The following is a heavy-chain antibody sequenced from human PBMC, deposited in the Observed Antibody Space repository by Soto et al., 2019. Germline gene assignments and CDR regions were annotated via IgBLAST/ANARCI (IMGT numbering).Heavy chain of an antibody. CDR3: AGGGCSCGSCHSGLPGYYYYMDV. Sequence: SETLSLTCTVSGGSISSYYWSWIRKPPGKGLEWIGYIYYSGSTNYNPSLKSRVTISVDTSKNQFSLKPRSVAGADTGVDFWAGGGCSCGSCHSGLPGYYYYMDVWGKGTTVTVSS. CDR2: IYYSGST. J-gene: IGHJ6*03. V-gene: IGHV4-59*01. D-gene: IGHD2-15*01. CDR1: GGSISSYY.